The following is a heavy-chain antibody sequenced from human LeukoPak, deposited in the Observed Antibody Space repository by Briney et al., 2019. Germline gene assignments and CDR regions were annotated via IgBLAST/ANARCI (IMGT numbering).Heavy chain of an antibody. CDR3: AREGSGYDLVGLGFDP. V-gene: IGHV1-69*06. Sequence: ASVKVSCKASGGTFSSYAISWVRQAPGQGLEWMGGIIPIFGTANYAQKFQGRVTITADKSTSTAYMELSSLRSEDTAVYYCAREGSGYDLVGLGFDPWGQGTLVTVSS. D-gene: IGHD5-12*01. J-gene: IGHJ5*02. CDR1: GGTFSSYA. CDR2: IIPIFGTA.